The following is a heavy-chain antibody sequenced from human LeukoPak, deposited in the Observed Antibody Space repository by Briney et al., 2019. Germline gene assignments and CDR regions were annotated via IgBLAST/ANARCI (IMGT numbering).Heavy chain of an antibody. J-gene: IGHJ4*02. D-gene: IGHD3-10*01. CDR3: ATPVGNFGEAYFDY. Sequence: GGSLRLSCAASGFTFSSYGMHWVRQAPGKGLEWVAVISYDGSYKYYADSVKGRFTISRDNSKNTLYLQMNSLRAEDTAVYYCATPVGNFGEAYFDYWGQGTLVTVSS. CDR1: GFTFSSYG. V-gene: IGHV3-30*03. CDR2: ISYDGSYK.